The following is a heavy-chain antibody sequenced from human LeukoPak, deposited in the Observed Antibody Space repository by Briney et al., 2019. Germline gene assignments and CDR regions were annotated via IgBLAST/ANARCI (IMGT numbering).Heavy chain of an antibody. J-gene: IGHJ4*02. V-gene: IGHV3-53*01. Sequence: PGGSLRLSCAASGFTVSSSYMTWVRQAPGKGLEWVSITQSDGRTYYADSVKGRFTISRDNSKNTLFLQMNGLRVDDTAVYYCAKGDRGHCTGVKCYPFDYWGQGTVVTVSS. CDR1: GFTVSSSY. D-gene: IGHD2-8*02. CDR2: TQSDGRT. CDR3: AKGDRGHCTGVKCYPFDY.